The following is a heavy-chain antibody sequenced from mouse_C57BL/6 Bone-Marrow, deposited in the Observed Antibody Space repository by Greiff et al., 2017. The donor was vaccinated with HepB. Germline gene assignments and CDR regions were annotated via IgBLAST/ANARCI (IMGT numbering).Heavy chain of an antibody. CDR2: IYPGSGST. CDR3: ARGGYFDY. CDR1: GYTFTSYW. J-gene: IGHJ2*01. V-gene: IGHV1-55*01. Sequence: VQLQQSGAELVKPGASVKLSCKASGYTFTSYWMHWVKQRPGQGLEWIGDIYPGSGSTNYNEKFKSKATLTVDTSSSTAYMQLSSLTSEDSAVYYCARGGYFDYWGQGTTLTVSS.